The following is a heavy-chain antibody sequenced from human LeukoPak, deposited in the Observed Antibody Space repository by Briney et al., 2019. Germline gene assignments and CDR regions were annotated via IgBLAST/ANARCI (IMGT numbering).Heavy chain of an antibody. CDR3: ARVFGVIDAFDI. CDR2: IYYSGST. V-gene: IGHV4-39*07. CDR1: GGSISSSSYY. D-gene: IGHD3-3*01. J-gene: IGHJ3*02. Sequence: PSETLSPTCTVSGGSISSSSYYWGWIRQPPGKGLEWIGSIYYSGSTYYNPSLKSRVTISVDTSKNQFSLKLSSVTAADTAVYYCARVFGVIDAFDIWGQGTMVTVSS.